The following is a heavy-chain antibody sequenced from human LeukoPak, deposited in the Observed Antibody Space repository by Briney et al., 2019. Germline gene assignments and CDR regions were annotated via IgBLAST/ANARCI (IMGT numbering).Heavy chain of an antibody. J-gene: IGHJ3*02. V-gene: IGHV1-2*02. CDR2: INPNSGGT. CDR3: ASNAASGSDAFDI. D-gene: IGHD1-26*01. CDR1: GYTFTGYY. Sequence: GASVKVSCKASGYTFTGYYMHWVRQAPGQGLEWMGWINPNSGGTNYAQKLPGRVTMTTDTSTSTAYMELRSLRSDDTAVYYCASNAASGSDAFDIWGQGTMVTVSS.